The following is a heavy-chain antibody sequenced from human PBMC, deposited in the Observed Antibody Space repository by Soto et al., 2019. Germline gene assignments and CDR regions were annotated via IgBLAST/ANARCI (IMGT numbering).Heavy chain of an antibody. Sequence: EVQLVESGGGLVQPGGSLRLSCAASGFTFSSYSMNWVRQAPGTGLEWVSYISSSSSTIYYADSVKGRFTISRDNAKNSLYLQMNSLRDEDTAVYYCARTLGHSSGWYELNWFDPWGQGTLVTVSS. CDR1: GFTFSSYS. D-gene: IGHD6-19*01. J-gene: IGHJ5*02. CDR2: ISSSSSTI. V-gene: IGHV3-48*02. CDR3: ARTLGHSSGWYELNWFDP.